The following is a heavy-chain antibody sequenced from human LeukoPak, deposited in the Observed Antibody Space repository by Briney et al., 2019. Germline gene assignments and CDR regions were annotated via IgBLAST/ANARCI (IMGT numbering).Heavy chain of an antibody. CDR3: ARDLSRYDILTGYDY. V-gene: IGHV1-18*04. J-gene: IGHJ4*02. CDR2: ISAHNGNT. CDR1: GYTFTSYG. Sequence: ASVKVSCKASGYTFTSYGISWVRQAPGQGLEWMGWISAHNGNTNYAQKLQGRVTMTTDTSTSTAYMELRSLRSDGTAVYYCARDLSRYDILTGYDYWGQGTLVTVSS. D-gene: IGHD3-9*01.